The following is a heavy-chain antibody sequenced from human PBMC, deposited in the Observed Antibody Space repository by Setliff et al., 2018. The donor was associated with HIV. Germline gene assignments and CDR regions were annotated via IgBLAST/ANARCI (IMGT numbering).Heavy chain of an antibody. CDR1: GYTFTGYY. Sequence: ASVKVSCKASGYTFTGYYMHWVRQAPGQGPEWLGRINPKSGGTRYAHKFQGRVSMTRDTAISTAYVELSRLRSDDSAVYYCARLPFITIFGVLNGDDGFDIWGQGTMVTVSS. CDR2: INPKSGGT. CDR3: ARLPFITIFGVLNGDDGFDI. D-gene: IGHD3-3*01. V-gene: IGHV1-2*06. J-gene: IGHJ3*02.